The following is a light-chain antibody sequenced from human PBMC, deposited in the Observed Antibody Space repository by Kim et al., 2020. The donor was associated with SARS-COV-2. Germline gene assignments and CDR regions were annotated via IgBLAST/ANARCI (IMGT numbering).Light chain of an antibody. V-gene: IGKV3-15*01. CDR3: QQYNNWPLT. CDR1: QSGSSN. CDR2: GAS. Sequence: SVSPGEKAPLPCRASQSGSSNFAWYQQKPGQAPRLLIYGASTRATGIPARFSGSGSGTEFTLTISSLQSEDFAVYYCQQYNNWPLTFGQGTKLEI. J-gene: IGKJ2*01.